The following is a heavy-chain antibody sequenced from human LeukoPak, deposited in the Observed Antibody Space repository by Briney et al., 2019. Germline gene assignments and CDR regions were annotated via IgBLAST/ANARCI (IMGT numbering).Heavy chain of an antibody. V-gene: IGHV4-39*01. J-gene: IGHJ4*02. CDR2: IYYSGST. D-gene: IGHD3-22*01. Sequence: SETLSLTCTVSGGSISSSSYYWGWIRQPPGKGLRGMGSIYYSGSTYYNPSLKSRVTISVDTSKNQFSLKLSSVTAADTAVYYCASSPYYDSSGYYLDYWGQGTLVTVSS. CDR1: GGSISSSSYY. CDR3: ASSPYYDSSGYYLDY.